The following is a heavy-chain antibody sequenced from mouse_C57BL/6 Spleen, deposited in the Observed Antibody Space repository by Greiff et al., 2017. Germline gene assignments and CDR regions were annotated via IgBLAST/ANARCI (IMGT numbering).Heavy chain of an antibody. CDR3: ARGGCDYYGSSRYFDV. Sequence: EVQLQQSGPELVKPGASVKISCKASGYTFTDYYMNWVKQSHGKSLEWIGDINPNNGGTSYNQKFKGKATLTVDKSSSTAYMELRSLTSEDSAVYYCARGGCDYYGSSRYFDVWGTGTTVTVSS. J-gene: IGHJ1*03. CDR2: INPNNGGT. CDR1: GYTFTDYY. D-gene: IGHD1-1*01. V-gene: IGHV1-26*01.